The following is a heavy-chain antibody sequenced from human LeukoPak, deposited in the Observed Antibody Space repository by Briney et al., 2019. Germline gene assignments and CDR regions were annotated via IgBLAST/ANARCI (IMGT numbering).Heavy chain of an antibody. Sequence: GGSLRLSCAASGFTFSSYGMHWVRQAPGKGLEWVAVILNDGSQEKYADSVKGRFTISRDNSKNTLFLQMNSLRAEDTAVYYCARNDALGDNALDIWGQGTMVTVSS. V-gene: IGHV3-33*01. CDR2: ILNDGSQE. CDR3: ARNDALGDNALDI. D-gene: IGHD3-16*01. CDR1: GFTFSSYG. J-gene: IGHJ3*02.